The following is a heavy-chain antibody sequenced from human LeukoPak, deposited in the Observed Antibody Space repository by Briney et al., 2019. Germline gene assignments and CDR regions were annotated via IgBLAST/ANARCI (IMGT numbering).Heavy chain of an antibody. Sequence: ASVKVSCKASGYTFTSYGISWVRQAPGQGLEWMGWISGYNGNTTFAQKLQGRVTMTTDTTTSTAYMELRSLRSDDTAVYYCARVYNTYYDFWSGHIHYMDVWGKGTTVTVSS. J-gene: IGHJ6*03. CDR2: ISGYNGNT. D-gene: IGHD3-3*01. V-gene: IGHV1-18*01. CDR1: GYTFTSYG. CDR3: ARVYNTYYDFWSGHIHYMDV.